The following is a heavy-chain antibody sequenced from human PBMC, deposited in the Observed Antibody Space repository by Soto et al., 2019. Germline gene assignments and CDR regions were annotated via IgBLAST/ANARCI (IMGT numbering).Heavy chain of an antibody. J-gene: IGHJ4*02. Sequence: EVQLVESGGGFVQPGGCLRLSCAASGFTFSNYWMSWVRQAPGKGLEWVANIKVDGREKYYVDSVKGRFTISRDNAPNSLYLQMNRLRAEDTAVYYCAGVAVRGQGTLVTVSS. CDR3: AGVAV. CDR2: IKVDGREK. D-gene: IGHD6-19*01. V-gene: IGHV3-7*05. CDR1: GFTFSNYW.